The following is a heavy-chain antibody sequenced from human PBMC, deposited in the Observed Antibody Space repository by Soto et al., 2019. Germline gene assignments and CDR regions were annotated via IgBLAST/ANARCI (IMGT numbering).Heavy chain of an antibody. CDR3: ARGFYDSDGYSNPFDY. Sequence: PSETLSLTCTVSGVSIRSYYWSWIRQPPGKGLEWIAYMHHSGSTNYNPSLKSRVTVSIDTSKSQVSLRLRSVTAADTAVYYCARGFYDSDGYSNPFDYWGQGALVTVSS. CDR1: GVSIRSYY. V-gene: IGHV4-59*08. D-gene: IGHD5-18*01. CDR2: MHHSGST. J-gene: IGHJ4*02.